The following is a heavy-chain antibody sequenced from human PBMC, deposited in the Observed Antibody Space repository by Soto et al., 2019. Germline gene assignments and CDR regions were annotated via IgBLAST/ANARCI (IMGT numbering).Heavy chain of an antibody. CDR1: GFTFSSYG. CDR2: ISYDGSKK. CDR3: AKDTYYHDTSGYYVFDY. D-gene: IGHD3-22*01. Sequence: QVQLVESGGGEVQPGRSLRLSCAASGFTFSSYGIHWVRQARGKGLEWVAVISYDGSKKNYLDSVKGRFTISRDNSKNTMYLEMNSLRAEDTAIYYCAKDTYYHDTSGYYVFDYWGQGTLVTVSS. J-gene: IGHJ4*02. V-gene: IGHV3-30*18.